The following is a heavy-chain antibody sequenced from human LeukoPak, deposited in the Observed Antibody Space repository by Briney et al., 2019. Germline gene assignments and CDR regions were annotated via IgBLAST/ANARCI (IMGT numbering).Heavy chain of an antibody. CDR1: AFSVSSTY. Sequence: GGSMRLSCEVYAFSVSSTYMSWVRQAPGKGMEWVSVLHSGGYANYTGSVEGRFTISRDNAKNTLYLQMNSLRAEDTAVYYCARGPEDYGDYGHPFDYWGQGTLVTVSS. CDR2: LHSGGYA. J-gene: IGHJ4*02. V-gene: IGHV3-53*01. CDR3: ARGPEDYGDYGHPFDY. D-gene: IGHD4-17*01.